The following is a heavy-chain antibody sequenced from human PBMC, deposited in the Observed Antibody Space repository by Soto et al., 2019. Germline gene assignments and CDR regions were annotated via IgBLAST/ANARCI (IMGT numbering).Heavy chain of an antibody. D-gene: IGHD3-22*01. CDR2: INHSGST. J-gene: IGHJ4*02. Sequence: NPSETLSLTCAVYGGSFSGYYWSWIRQPPGKGLEWIGEINHSGSTNYNPSLKSRVTISVGTSKNQFSLKLSSVTAADTAVYYCARGGGEYYYDSSGYYYPAPTENLDYWGQGTLVTVSS. CDR1: GGSFSGYY. V-gene: IGHV4-34*01. CDR3: ARGGGEYYYDSSGYYYPAPTENLDY.